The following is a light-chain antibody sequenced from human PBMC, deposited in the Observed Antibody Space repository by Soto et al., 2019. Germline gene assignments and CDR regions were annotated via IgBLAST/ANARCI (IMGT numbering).Light chain of an antibody. CDR1: QTISNT. CDR3: QQTYSTPIT. Sequence: DIQMTQSPSSLSASVGDRVTITCRASQTISNTLNWYQQRPGKAPNLLIYASSTLQSGVPPRISGGRSGTEFTLTISSLQPEDFATYYCQQTYSTPITFGQGTRLEIK. V-gene: IGKV1-39*01. J-gene: IGKJ5*01. CDR2: ASS.